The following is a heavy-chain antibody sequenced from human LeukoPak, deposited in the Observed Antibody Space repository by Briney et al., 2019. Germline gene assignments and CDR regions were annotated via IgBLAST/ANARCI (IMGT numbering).Heavy chain of an antibody. CDR2: IYYSGST. CDR3: ARGPGSGYYYGVY. V-gene: IGHV4-59*01. Sequence: SETLSLTCTVSGGSISSYYWSWIRQPPGKGLEWIGYIYYSGSTNYNPSLKSRVTISVDTSKNQFSLKLSSVTAADTAVYYCARGPGSGYYYGVYWGQGTLVTVSS. J-gene: IGHJ4*02. CDR1: GGSISSYY. D-gene: IGHD3-22*01.